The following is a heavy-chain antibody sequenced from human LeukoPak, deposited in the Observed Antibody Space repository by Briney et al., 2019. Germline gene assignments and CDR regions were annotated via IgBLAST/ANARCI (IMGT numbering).Heavy chain of an antibody. CDR1: GGSFSGYY. CDR3: AIARLYYDILNRSYYYYGMDV. J-gene: IGHJ6*02. V-gene: IGHV4-34*01. CDR2: INHSGST. D-gene: IGHD3-9*01. Sequence: PSETLSLTCAVYGGSFSGYYWSWIRQPPGKGLEWIGEINHSGSTNYNPSLKSRVTISVDTSKNQFSLKLSSVTAADMAVYYCAIARLYYDILNRSYYYYGMDVWGQGTTVTVSS.